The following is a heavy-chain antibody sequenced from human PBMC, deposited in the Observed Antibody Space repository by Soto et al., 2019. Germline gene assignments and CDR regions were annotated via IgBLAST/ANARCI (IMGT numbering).Heavy chain of an antibody. CDR3: ARQNYGDFDFSYYYYMDV. CDR2: IYYSGST. J-gene: IGHJ6*03. CDR1: GGSISSSSYY. V-gene: IGHV4-39*01. D-gene: IGHD4-17*01. Sequence: SETLSLTCTVSGGSISSSSYYWGWIRQPPGKGLEWIGSIYYSGSTYYNPSLKSRVTISVDTSKNQFSLKLSSVTAADTAVYYCARQNYGDFDFSYYYYMDVWGKGTTVTVSS.